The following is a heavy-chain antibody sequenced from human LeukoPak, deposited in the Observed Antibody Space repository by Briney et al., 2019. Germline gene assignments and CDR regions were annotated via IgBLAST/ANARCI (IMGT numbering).Heavy chain of an antibody. CDR1: GLTVSNNY. CDR2: IYSGGST. J-gene: IGHJ4*02. D-gene: IGHD3-10*01. Sequence: GGSLRLSCAASGLTVSNNYMIWVRRAPGKGLEWVSLIYSGGSTYYADSVKGRFTISRDNSKNTLYLQMSSLRAEDTAVYYCAKEYDSGGYGANFDYWGQGTLVTVSS. CDR3: AKEYDSGGYGANFDY. V-gene: IGHV3-53*05.